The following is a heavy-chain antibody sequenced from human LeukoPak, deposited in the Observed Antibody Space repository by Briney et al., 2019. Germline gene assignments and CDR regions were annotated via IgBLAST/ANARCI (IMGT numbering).Heavy chain of an antibody. CDR3: ATGTTANWYFDL. D-gene: IGHD4-17*01. Sequence: GASVKVSCKASGYTFTSYGISWVRQAPGQGLEWMGWISAYNGNTNYAQKLQGRVTMTEDTSTDTAYMELSSLRSEDTAVYYCATGTTANWYFDLWGRGTLVTVSS. CDR2: ISAYNGNT. CDR1: GYTFTSYG. V-gene: IGHV1-18*01. J-gene: IGHJ2*01.